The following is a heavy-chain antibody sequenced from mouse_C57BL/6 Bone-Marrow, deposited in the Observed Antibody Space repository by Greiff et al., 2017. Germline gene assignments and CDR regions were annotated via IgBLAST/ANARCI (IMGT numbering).Heavy chain of an antibody. Sequence: VQLQQSGPELVKPGASVKISCKASGYTFTDYYMNWVKQSHGKSLEWIGDINPNNGGTSYNQKFKGKATLTVDKSSSTAYMELRSLTSEDSAVYYGAREELGWYFDVWGTGTTVTVSS. CDR1: GYTFTDYY. CDR3: AREELGWYFDV. J-gene: IGHJ1*03. CDR2: INPNNGGT. V-gene: IGHV1-26*01. D-gene: IGHD4-1*01.